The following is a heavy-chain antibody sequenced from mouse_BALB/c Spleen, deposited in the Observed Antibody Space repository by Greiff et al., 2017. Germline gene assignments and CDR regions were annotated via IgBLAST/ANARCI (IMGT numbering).Heavy chain of an antibody. CDR3: ADGDYGNYGGFAY. V-gene: IGHV3-2*02. CDR2: ISYSGST. Sequence: EVHLVESGPGLVKPSQSLSLTCTVTGYSITSDYAWNWIRQFPGNKLEWMGYISYSGSTSYNPSLKSRISITRDTSKNQFFLQLNSVTTEDTATYYCADGDYGNYGGFAYWGQGTLVTVSA. J-gene: IGHJ3*01. CDR1: GYSITSDYA. D-gene: IGHD2-1*01.